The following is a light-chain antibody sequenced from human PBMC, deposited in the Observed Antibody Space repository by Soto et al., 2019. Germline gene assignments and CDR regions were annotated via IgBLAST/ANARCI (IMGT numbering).Light chain of an antibody. J-gene: IGKJ2*01. V-gene: IGKV3-11*01. Sequence: EIVLTQSPATLSLSPGERATLSCRASQSVSSYLAWYQQQPGQAPRLLIYDASNRATGIPARFSGSRSGTDFTLSNSRLGAEDFAVYYCQQRSNWPPYTFGQGTKLEIK. CDR2: DAS. CDR1: QSVSSY. CDR3: QQRSNWPPYT.